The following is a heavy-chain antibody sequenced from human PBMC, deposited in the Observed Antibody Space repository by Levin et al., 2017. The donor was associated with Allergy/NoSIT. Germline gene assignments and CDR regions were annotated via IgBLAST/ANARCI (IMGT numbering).Heavy chain of an antibody. CDR1: GFTFSTYW. CDR2: IKEDGSQT. CDR3: ARGASNRLWDTTVDY. Sequence: LPGGSLRLSCAASGFTFSTYWMTWVRQAPGKGLEWVANIKEDGSQTYYVDSLKGRFTISRDNTKNSLFLQMNNLRVDDTAVYYCARGASNRLWDTTVDYWGQGTLATVSS. J-gene: IGHJ4*02. D-gene: IGHD5-18*01. V-gene: IGHV3-7*01.